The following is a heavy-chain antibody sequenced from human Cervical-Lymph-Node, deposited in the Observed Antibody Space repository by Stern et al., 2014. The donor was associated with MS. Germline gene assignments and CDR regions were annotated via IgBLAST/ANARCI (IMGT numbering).Heavy chain of an antibody. CDR3: ASPGPHCTSTTSCYLAFEY. Sequence: EVQLVESGGGLVQPGGTLRLSCVASAFSFSDYAMNWVRQAPGKGLAWVASICSSGSYIYYGDSMEGRFTISRDNAKNSLYLHMKTLRAEDTAVYYCASPGPHCTSTTSCYLAFEYWGQGALVTVSS. V-gene: IGHV3-21*01. CDR2: ICSSGSYI. D-gene: IGHD2-2*01. J-gene: IGHJ4*02. CDR1: AFSFSDYA.